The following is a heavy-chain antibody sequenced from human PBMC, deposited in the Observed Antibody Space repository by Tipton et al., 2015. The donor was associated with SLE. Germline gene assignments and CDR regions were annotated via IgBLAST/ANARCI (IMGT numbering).Heavy chain of an antibody. CDR1: AGSTSKSY. CDR2: IFYSGTT. D-gene: IGHD1-1*01. CDR3: ARVHWKGDAFDI. J-gene: IGHJ3*02. Sequence: LSLTCTVSAGSTSKSYWSWIRQSPGKGLEWLGYIFYSGTTHYNPSLKSRVAISVDTSKNQFSLRLSSVTAADTAVYYCARVHWKGDAFDIWGQGTMVTVSS. V-gene: IGHV4-59*01.